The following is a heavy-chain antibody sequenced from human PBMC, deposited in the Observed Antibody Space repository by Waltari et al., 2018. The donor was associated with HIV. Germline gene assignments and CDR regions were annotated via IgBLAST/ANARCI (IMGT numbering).Heavy chain of an antibody. CDR1: NVISSAQP. Sequence: EVLLAESGGGLIQPGGSLGLSCWVPNVISSAQPVTWIRQGPGGSLEWVAVSYPDDTTHYADSVSGRFTISRAKSRTKVFLLMNSLFVDDTATYFCATGVRYYGPWGQGTRVTVSS. V-gene: IGHV3-53*01. CDR2: SYPDDTT. D-gene: IGHD3-22*01. J-gene: IGHJ5*02. CDR3: ATGVRYYGP.